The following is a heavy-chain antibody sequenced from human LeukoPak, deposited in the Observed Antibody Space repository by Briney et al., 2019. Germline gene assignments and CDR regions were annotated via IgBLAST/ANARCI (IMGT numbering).Heavy chain of an antibody. CDR3: ARDLVYYDYVWGSYRPSYFDY. J-gene: IGHJ4*02. CDR1: GGTFSSYA. CDR2: IIPIFGTA. Sequence: SVKVSCKASGGTFSSYAISWLRQAPGQGLEWMGGIIPIFGTANYAQKFQGRVTITADKSTSTVYMELSSLRSEDTAVYYCARDLVYYDYVWGSYRPSYFDYWGQGTLVTVSS. D-gene: IGHD3-16*02. V-gene: IGHV1-69*06.